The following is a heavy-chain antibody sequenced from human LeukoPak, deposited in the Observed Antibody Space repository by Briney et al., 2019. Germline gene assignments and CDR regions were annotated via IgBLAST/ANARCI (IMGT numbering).Heavy chain of an antibody. D-gene: IGHD3-16*01. J-gene: IGHJ4*02. CDR1: GFTFSSYE. CDR3: ARYGAIWVGGSKTFDY. CDR2: ISSSGSTI. V-gene: IGHV3-48*03. Sequence: GGSLRLSCAASGFTFSSYEMNWVRQAPGKGLEWVSYISSSGSTIYYADSVKGRFTISRDNAKNSLYLQMNSLRAEDTAVYYCARYGAIWVGGSKTFDYWGQGTLVTVSS.